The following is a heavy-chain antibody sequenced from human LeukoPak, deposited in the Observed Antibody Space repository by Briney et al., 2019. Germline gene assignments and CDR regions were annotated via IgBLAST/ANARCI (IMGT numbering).Heavy chain of an antibody. D-gene: IGHD3-22*01. V-gene: IGHV3-30*18. CDR2: ISYDGSNK. J-gene: IGHJ4*02. CDR3: AKGYYDSSIDY. Sequence: PGGSLRLSCAASGFTFSSYGMHWVRQAPGKGLEWVAVISYDGSNKYYADSVKGRFTISRDNSKNTLYLQMNSLRAEDTAVYYCAKGYYDSSIDYWGQGTLVTVSS. CDR1: GFTFSSYG.